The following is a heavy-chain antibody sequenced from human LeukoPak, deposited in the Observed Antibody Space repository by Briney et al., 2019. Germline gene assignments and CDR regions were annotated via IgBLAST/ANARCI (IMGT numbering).Heavy chain of an antibody. J-gene: IGHJ4*02. CDR1: GGSISSGGYS. D-gene: IGHD6-13*01. CDR2: IYHSGST. V-gene: IGHV4-30-2*01. Sequence: PSQTLSLTCAVSGGSISSGGYSWSWIRQPPGKGLEWIGYIYHSGSTYYNPSLKSRVTISVDRSKNQFSLKLSSVTAADTAVYYRARYIAAAGVDYWGQGTLVTVSS. CDR3: ARYIAAAGVDY.